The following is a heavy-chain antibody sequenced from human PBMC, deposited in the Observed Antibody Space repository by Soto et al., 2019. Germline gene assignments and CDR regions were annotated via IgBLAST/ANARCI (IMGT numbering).Heavy chain of an antibody. CDR1: GGSFSGYY. D-gene: IGHD5-18*01. CDR3: ARARGYSDGYYYYYYGMDV. CDR2: INHSGST. J-gene: IGHJ6*02. V-gene: IGHV4-34*01. Sequence: SETLSLTCAVYGGSFSGYYWSWIRQPPGKGLEWIGEINHSGSTNYNPSLKSRVTISVDTSKNQFSLKLSSVTAADTAVYYCARARGYSDGYYYYYYGMDVWGQVTTVTVSS.